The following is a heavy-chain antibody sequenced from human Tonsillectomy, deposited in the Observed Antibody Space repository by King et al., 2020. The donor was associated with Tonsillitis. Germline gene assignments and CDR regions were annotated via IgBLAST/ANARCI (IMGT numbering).Heavy chain of an antibody. CDR1: GFMFDDCA. V-gene: IGHV3-9*01. D-gene: IGHD3-16*01. J-gene: IGHJ4*02. CDR3: AKGIFGMITPFDY. CDR2: INWSVGSI. Sequence: VQLVESGGGLVHAGGSLSLSCAASGFMFDDCAMHLVRQAPGKGLEWVSGINWSVGSIGYTDSVKGRLTISSDNAKNSLYLQMNSLRAEDTALYYWAKGIFGMITPFDYWGQGTLVTASS.